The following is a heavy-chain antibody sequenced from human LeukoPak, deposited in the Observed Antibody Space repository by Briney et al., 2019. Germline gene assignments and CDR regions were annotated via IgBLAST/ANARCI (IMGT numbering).Heavy chain of an antibody. CDR2: IDYSGDSP. CDR3: TRNSGWYGIS. V-gene: IGHV3-23*01. D-gene: IGHD6-19*01. Sequence: GGSLSLSCTGTEFTLSSYDMTWIRQATGKGLEWVSSIDYSGDSPYYADSVKGRFTMSRDNSKNIVYLQLSSLRPEDTAVYYCTRNSGWYGISWGQGTLVTVSS. J-gene: IGHJ4*02. CDR1: EFTLSSYD.